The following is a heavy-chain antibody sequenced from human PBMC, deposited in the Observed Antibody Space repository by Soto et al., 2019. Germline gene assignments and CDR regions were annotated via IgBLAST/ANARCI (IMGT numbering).Heavy chain of an antibody. D-gene: IGHD3-10*01. CDR1: GGSISSYY. CDR2: IYYRGST. J-gene: IGHJ4*02. CDR3: AKAGGSGSYYAERDYYFDY. Sequence: PEETLSLTCTVSGGSISSYYWSWIRQPPGKGLEWIGYIYYRGSTDYNPSLKSRVTISVDTSKNQFSLKLSSVTAADTAVYYCAKAGGSGSYYAERDYYFDYWGQGTLVTVSS. V-gene: IGHV4-59*01.